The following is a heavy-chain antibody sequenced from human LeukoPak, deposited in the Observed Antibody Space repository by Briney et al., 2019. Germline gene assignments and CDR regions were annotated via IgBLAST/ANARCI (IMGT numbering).Heavy chain of an antibody. CDR1: GGSFSGYY. D-gene: IGHD3-22*01. J-gene: IGHJ4*02. CDR3: VRSAFHAGSGNYYDY. CDR2: INHSGST. V-gene: IGHV4-34*01. Sequence: PSETLSLTCGVYGGSFSGYYWSWIRQPPGKGLEWIGEINHSGSTNYNPSLKSRVTISVDTSKNQFSLKLSSVTAADTAVYYCVRSAFHAGSGNYYDYWGQGTLVTVSS.